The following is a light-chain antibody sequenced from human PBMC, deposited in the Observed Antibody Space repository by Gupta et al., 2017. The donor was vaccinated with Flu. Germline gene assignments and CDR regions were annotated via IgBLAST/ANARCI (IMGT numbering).Light chain of an antibody. CDR1: QSLLHSNGYIY. J-gene: IGKJ1*01. V-gene: IGKV2-28*01. Sequence: DVVMTQSRLSLSVTPGEPASISCRASQSLLHSNGYIYLDWYLQKPGQSPQLLIYLGSHRASGVPDRFSGSGSGTDFSLKISRVETEDVGVSYCMQVLQFPRAFGQGTKVEIK. CDR3: MQVLQFPRA. CDR2: LGS.